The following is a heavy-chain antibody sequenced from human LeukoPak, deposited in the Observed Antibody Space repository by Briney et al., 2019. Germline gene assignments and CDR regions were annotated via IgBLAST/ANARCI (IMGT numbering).Heavy chain of an antibody. J-gene: IGHJ2*01. V-gene: IGHV4-39*01. CDR2: IYYSGST. CDR3: ARQREGYFDL. CDR1: GGSISSSSYY. Sequence: SETLSLTCTVSGGSISSSSYYWGWIRQPPGKGLEWIGSIYYSGSTYYNPSLKSRVTISVVTAKNQFSLKVTSVTAADTAVYYCARQREGYFDLWGRGTRVTVSS.